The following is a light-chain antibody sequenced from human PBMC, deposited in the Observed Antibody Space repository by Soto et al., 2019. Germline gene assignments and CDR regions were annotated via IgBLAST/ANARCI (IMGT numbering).Light chain of an antibody. J-gene: IGKJ1*01. CDR3: QQRDTWPWT. Sequence: EIVLTQSPATLSVSPGEGATLSCRASQSISTFLAWYQQKRGQAPRLLIYDASNRATGVPARFSGGGSGTDFTFTISSLEPEDFAVYYCQQRDTWPWTFGQGTKVEIK. CDR1: QSISTF. CDR2: DAS. V-gene: IGKV3-11*01.